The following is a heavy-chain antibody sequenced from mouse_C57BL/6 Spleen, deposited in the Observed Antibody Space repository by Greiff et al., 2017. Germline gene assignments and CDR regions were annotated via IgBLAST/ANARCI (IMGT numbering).Heavy chain of an antibody. Sequence: QVQLQQSGTELVKPGASVKLSCKASGYTFTSYWMHWVKQRPGQGLEWIGNINPSNGGTNYNEKFKSKATLTVDKSSSTAYMQLSSLTSEDSAVYYCARGGIYYDYGRYFDVWGTGTTVTVSS. J-gene: IGHJ1*03. V-gene: IGHV1-53*01. CDR2: INPSNGGT. CDR3: ARGGIYYDYGRYFDV. D-gene: IGHD2-4*01. CDR1: GYTFTSYW.